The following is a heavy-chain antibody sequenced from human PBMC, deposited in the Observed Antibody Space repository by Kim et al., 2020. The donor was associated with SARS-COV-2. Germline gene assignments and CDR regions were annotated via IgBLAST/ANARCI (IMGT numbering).Heavy chain of an antibody. D-gene: IGHD3-10*01. Sequence: SETLSLTCTVSGGSISSSSYYWGWIRQPPGKGLEWIGSIYYSGSTYYNPSLKSRVTISVDTSKNQFSLKLSSVTAADTAVYYCARTAEKPSPNSIWFGELFRGSFDIWGQGTMVTVSS. CDR3: ARTAEKPSPNSIWFGELFRGSFDI. V-gene: IGHV4-39*01. CDR1: GGSISSSSYY. CDR2: IYYSGST. J-gene: IGHJ3*02.